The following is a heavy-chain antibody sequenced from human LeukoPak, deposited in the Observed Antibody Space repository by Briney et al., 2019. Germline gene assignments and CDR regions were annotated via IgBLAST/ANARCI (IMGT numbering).Heavy chain of an antibody. J-gene: IGHJ4*02. CDR2: IIPILGIA. V-gene: IGHV1-69*04. Sequence: SVKVSCKASGGTFSSYAISWVRQAPGQGLEWMGRIIPILGIANYAQKFQGRVTITADKSTSTAYMELSSLRSEDTAVYYCARGQIVGDTTEDYWGQGTLVTVSS. CDR3: ARGQIVGDTTEDY. D-gene: IGHD1-26*01. CDR1: GGTFSSYA.